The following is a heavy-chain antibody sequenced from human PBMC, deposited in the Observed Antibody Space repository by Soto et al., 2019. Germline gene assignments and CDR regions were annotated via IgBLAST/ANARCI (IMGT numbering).Heavy chain of an antibody. CDR3: ARVSYDLVYYFDF. J-gene: IGHJ4*02. Sequence: QVQLRESGPGLVKPSDTLSLICTVSGGSISSYYWSWIRQPPGKGLEWIASVYYNGFTNYNPSLMSRVTMSVDTFRNQFSLRLISVTAADTAMYYCARVSYDLVYYFDFWGQGTLVTVSS. CDR1: GGSISSYY. D-gene: IGHD3-16*01. V-gene: IGHV4-59*07. CDR2: VYYNGFT.